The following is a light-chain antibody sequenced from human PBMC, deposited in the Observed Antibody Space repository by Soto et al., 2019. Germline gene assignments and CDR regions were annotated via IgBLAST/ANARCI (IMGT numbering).Light chain of an antibody. CDR1: EIITTRF. J-gene: IGKJ1*01. CDR3: QQYRVSPWT. Sequence: EIVLTQSPGTLSLSPGERATLSCRASEIITTRFIAWYQQKRGQAPRLVIWGASRRATGIPDRFSDSGSGTDCTLTVSRLEPEDFAVYYCQQYRVSPWTCGQGTRVEIK. V-gene: IGKV3-20*01. CDR2: GAS.